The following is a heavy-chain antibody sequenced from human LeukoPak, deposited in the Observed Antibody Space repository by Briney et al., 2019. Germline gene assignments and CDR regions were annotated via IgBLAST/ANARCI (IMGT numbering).Heavy chain of an antibody. CDR1: GGSFSGYY. D-gene: IGHD3-10*01. CDR3: ARGLGLYGSGSYYPYYFDY. V-gene: IGHV4-34*01. J-gene: IGHJ4*02. Sequence: SETLSLTCAVYGGSFSGYYWSWIRQPPGKGLEWIGEINHSGSTNYNPSLKSRVTISVDTSKNQFSLKLSSVTAADTAVYYCARGLGLYGSGSYYPYYFDYWGQGTLVTVSS. CDR2: INHSGST.